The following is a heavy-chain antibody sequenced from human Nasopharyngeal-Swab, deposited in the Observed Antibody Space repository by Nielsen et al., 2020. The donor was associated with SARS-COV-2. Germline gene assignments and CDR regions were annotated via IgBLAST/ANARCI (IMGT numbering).Heavy chain of an antibody. CDR3: ARALPDTYCGGDCYDN. CDR1: GFTFSSYA. CDR2: ISGSGGST. D-gene: IGHD2-21*01. V-gene: IGHV3-23*01. Sequence: GGSLRLSCAASGFTFSSYAMSWVRQAPGKGLEWVSAISGSGGSTYYADSVKGRFTISRDNSKNTLYLQMNSLRAEDTAVYYCARALPDTYCGGDCYDNWGQGTLVTVSS. J-gene: IGHJ4*02.